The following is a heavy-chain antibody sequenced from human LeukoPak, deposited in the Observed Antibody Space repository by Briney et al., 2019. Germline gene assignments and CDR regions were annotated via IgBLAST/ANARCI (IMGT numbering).Heavy chain of an antibody. CDR3: ATLGLQPFYSSSSLSDTLDV. CDR1: GYTFTGYY. CDR2: IIPVFDRP. D-gene: IGHD6-6*01. Sequence: SVKVSCKASGYTFTGYYMHWVRQAPGQGLEWMGGIIPVFDRPTYAQKFEGRVTITADKSTNTTYMEVSSLTSDDTAVYYCATLGLQPFYSSSSLSDTLDVWGKGTTVTVSS. V-gene: IGHV1-69*06. J-gene: IGHJ6*04.